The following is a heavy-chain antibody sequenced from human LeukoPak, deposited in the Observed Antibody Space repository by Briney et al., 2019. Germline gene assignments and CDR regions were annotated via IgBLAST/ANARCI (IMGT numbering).Heavy chain of an antibody. CDR3: AKDRTPYGSGRGEHDY. D-gene: IGHD3-10*01. Sequence: PGRSLRLSCAASGFTFSSYGMHWVRQAPGKGLEWVAVISYDGSNKYYADSVKGRFTISRDNSKNTLYLQMNSLRAEDTAVYYCAKDRTPYGSGRGEHDYWGQGTLVTVSS. V-gene: IGHV3-30*18. J-gene: IGHJ4*02. CDR2: ISYDGSNK. CDR1: GFTFSSYG.